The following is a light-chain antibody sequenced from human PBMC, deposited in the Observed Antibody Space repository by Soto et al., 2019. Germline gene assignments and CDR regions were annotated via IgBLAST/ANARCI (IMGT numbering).Light chain of an antibody. V-gene: IGLV1-44*01. CDR3: AVWDERLIGYA. J-gene: IGLJ1*01. CDR1: KYNIVKNS. Sequence: QSALTQELSVSGTPGQRVTISCSGSKYNIVKNSVSWLQQRPGTAPKLLVYLDNKRPSGVPDRFSGSKSGTSASLAISGLQSEDEADYYCAVWDERLIGYAVGAGTKLTVL. CDR2: LDN.